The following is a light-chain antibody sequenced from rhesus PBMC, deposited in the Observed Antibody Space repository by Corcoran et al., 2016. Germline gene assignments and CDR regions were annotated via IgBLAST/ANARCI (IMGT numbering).Light chain of an antibody. Sequence: EIVLTQSPATLALSSGERATVSCRASQSVTTYLAWYQQKPGKAPRLLIYGAASRATGIPDRFSGSGSGTEFTLTISRLEPEDSGLYFCLQTSEWPYTFGQGTKVEIK. J-gene: IGKJ2*01. CDR1: QSVTTY. CDR2: GAA. V-gene: IGKV3-24*03. CDR3: LQTSEWPYT.